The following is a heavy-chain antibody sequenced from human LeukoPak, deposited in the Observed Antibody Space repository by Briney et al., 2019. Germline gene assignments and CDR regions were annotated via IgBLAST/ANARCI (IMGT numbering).Heavy chain of an antibody. CDR3: ARYRDWHFDF. Sequence: GGSLRLSCAASGFTFSNAWMSWVRQAPGKGLEWLAKINQEGGAKFLVDSMKDRFTVSRDNGKNSLYLQMNSLTAEDTAVYYCARYRDWHFDFWAQGTLVIVSS. V-gene: IGHV3-7*03. CDR1: GFTFSNAW. D-gene: IGHD2-21*02. CDR2: INQEGGAK. J-gene: IGHJ5*01.